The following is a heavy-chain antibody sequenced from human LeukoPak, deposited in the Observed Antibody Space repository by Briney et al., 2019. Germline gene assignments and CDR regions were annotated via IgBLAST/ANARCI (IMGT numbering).Heavy chain of an antibody. CDR3: ARESPGIAVSSAFDI. CDR2: IIPIFGTA. J-gene: IGHJ3*02. D-gene: IGHD6-19*01. CDR1: GGTFSSYA. Sequence: ASVKVSCKASGGTFSSYAISWVRQAPGQGLEWMGGIIPIFGTANYAQKFQGRVTITADESTSTAYMELSSLRAEDTAVYYCARESPGIAVSSAFDIWGQGTMVTVSS. V-gene: IGHV1-69*13.